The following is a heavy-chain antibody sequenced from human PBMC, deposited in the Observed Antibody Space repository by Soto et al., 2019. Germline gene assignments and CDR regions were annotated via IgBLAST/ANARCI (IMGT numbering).Heavy chain of an antibody. CDR2: ISYDGTNR. D-gene: IGHD4-17*01. V-gene: IGHV3-30-3*01. CDR1: GLTFSNYA. CDR3: ARESSSTVTTGGGGSAKDY. J-gene: IGHJ4*02. Sequence: QVLLVESGGGVVQPGRSLRLSCAASGLTFSNYAMHWVRQAPGKGLEWVAFISYDGTNRCYPDTVKGRFTISRDNSKNTLYLQMNSLKTEDTAVYYSARESSSTVTTGGGGSAKDYWGQGTLVTVSS.